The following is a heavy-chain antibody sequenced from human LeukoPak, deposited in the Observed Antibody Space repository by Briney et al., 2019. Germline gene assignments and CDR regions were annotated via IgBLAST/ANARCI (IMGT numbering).Heavy chain of an antibody. CDR3: ARRWGQLWLRGSWFDP. CDR2: INHSGST. Sequence: PSETLSLTCAVYGGSFSGYYWSWIRQPPGKGLEWIGEINHSGSTNYNPSLKSRVTISVDTSKNQFSPKLSSVTAADTAVYYCARRWGQLWLRGSWFDPWGQGTLVTVSS. D-gene: IGHD5-18*01. CDR1: GGSFSGYY. V-gene: IGHV4-34*01. J-gene: IGHJ5*02.